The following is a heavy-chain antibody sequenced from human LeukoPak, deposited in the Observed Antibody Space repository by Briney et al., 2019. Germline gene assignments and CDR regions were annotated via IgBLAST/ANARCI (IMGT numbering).Heavy chain of an antibody. D-gene: IGHD1-20*01. J-gene: IGHJ4*02. CDR1: GFTFSTYG. CDR3: TTDPYITGTTY. V-gene: IGHV3-30*03. Sequence: GSLRLSCAASGFTFSTYGMHWVRQAPGKGLEWVAVISYDGSNKYYGDSVKGRFTISRDNPKNTLHLQMNSLKTEDTAVYYCTTDPYITGTTYWGQGTLVTVSS. CDR2: ISYDGSNK.